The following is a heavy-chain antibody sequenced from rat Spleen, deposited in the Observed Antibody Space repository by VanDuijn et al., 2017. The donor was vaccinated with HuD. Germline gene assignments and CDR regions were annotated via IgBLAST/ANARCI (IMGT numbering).Heavy chain of an antibody. D-gene: IGHD1-5*01. J-gene: IGHJ2*01. CDR2: ISPSGGST. V-gene: IGHV5-25*01. CDR3: ARQEYRYNYLFDY. Sequence: EVQLVESGGGLVQPGRSMKLSCAASGFTFSNYYMAWVRQAPTKGLEWVASISPSGGSTYYRDSVKGRFTVSRDNAKSTLYLQMDSLRSEDTATYYCARQEYRYNYLFDYWGQGVMVTVSS. CDR1: GFTFSNYY.